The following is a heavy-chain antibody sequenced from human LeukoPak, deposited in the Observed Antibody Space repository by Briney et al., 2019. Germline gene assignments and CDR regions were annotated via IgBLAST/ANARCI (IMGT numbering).Heavy chain of an antibody. CDR3: AKGRRGWGDPEF. Sequence: GGSLRLSCAASGFTFSSYAMCWVRQAPGKGLEWVSSISDSGSSTSYADSVKGRFTISRDNSFNTLYLQMNGLTAGDTAVYYCAKGRRGWGDPEFWGQGTLATVSS. CDR2: ISDSGSST. J-gene: IGHJ4*02. D-gene: IGHD3-10*01. V-gene: IGHV3-23*01. CDR1: GFTFSSYA.